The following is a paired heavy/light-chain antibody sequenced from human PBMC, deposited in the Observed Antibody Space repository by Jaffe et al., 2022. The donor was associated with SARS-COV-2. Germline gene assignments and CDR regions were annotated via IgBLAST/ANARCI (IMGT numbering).Light chain of an antibody. CDR3: QHRSDWPLT. Sequence: EIVLTQSPATLSLSPGERATLSCRASQSVSRFLGWYQQKPGQAPRLLIYDASNRATGIPARFSGSGSGTDFTLTISSLEPEDFAIYYCQHRSDWPLTFGGGTKVEIK. CDR1: QSVSRF. CDR2: DAS. V-gene: IGKV3-11*01. J-gene: IGKJ4*01.
Heavy chain of an antibody. CDR3: ARTPAAGPHWFDP. Sequence: QVQLVQSGAEVKKPGASVKVSCKTSGYTFTTYLIHWVRQAPGQRLEWMGWVNAGNGNTKYSQKFQDRVTITRDASATTAYMDLTNLSSEDTAVFYCARTPAAGPHWFDPWGQGTLVTVSS. V-gene: IGHV1-3*01. CDR2: VNAGNGNT. J-gene: IGHJ5*02. D-gene: IGHD6-13*01. CDR1: GYTFTTYL.